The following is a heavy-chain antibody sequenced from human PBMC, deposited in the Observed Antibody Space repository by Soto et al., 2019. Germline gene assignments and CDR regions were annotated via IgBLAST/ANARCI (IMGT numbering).Heavy chain of an antibody. J-gene: IGHJ4*02. CDR1: GYSFTSYW. V-gene: IGHV5-51*01. Sequence: GESLKISCKRSGYSFTSYWIGWVRQMPGKGLEWMGIIYPGDSDTRYSPSFQGQVTISADKSISTASLQWSSLKASDTAMYYCARGSTYYVILAGLDYWGQGTLVTVSS. CDR3: ARGSTYYVILAGLDY. D-gene: IGHD3-9*01. CDR2: IYPGDSDT.